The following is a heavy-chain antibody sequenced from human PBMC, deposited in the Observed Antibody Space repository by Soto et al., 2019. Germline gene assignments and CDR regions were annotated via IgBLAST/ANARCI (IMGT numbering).Heavy chain of an antibody. J-gene: IGHJ4*02. CDR2: IYHSGST. V-gene: IGHV4-4*02. CDR1: GGSISSSNW. CDR3: ARGGVRDTAHDY. D-gene: IGHD5-18*01. Sequence: QVQLQESGPGLVKPSGTLSLTCAVSGGSISSSNWWSWVRQPPGKGLEWIGEIYHSGSTNYNPSLKRRVTISVDKSKNQFSRKLSSVTAADSAGYYWARGGVRDTAHDYWGQGTLVTVSS.